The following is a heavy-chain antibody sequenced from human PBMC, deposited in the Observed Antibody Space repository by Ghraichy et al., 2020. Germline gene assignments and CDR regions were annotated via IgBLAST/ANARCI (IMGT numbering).Heavy chain of an antibody. Sequence: SETLSLTCTVSGGSISSSSYYWGWIRQPPGKGLEWIGSIYYSGSTYYNPSLKSRVTISVDTSKNQFSLKLSSVTAADTAVYYCARSPTYYYDSSGYNHFDYWGQGTLVTVSS. CDR3: ARSPTYYYDSSGYNHFDY. CDR2: IYYSGST. D-gene: IGHD3-22*01. CDR1: GGSISSSSYY. V-gene: IGHV4-39*01. J-gene: IGHJ4*02.